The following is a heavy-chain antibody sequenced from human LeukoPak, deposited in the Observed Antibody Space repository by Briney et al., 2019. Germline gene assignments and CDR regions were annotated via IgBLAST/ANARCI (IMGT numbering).Heavy chain of an antibody. V-gene: IGHV4-4*07. CDR1: GGSISSYY. CDR2: IYTSGST. Sequence: SETLSLTCTVSGGSISSYYWSWIRQPAGKGLEWIGRIYTSGSTNYNPSLKSRVTMSVDTSKNQFSLKLSSVTAADTAVYYCARDSSIYCSSTSCYPNWFDPWGQGTLVTVSS. D-gene: IGHD2-2*01. CDR3: ARDSSIYCSSTSCYPNWFDP. J-gene: IGHJ5*02.